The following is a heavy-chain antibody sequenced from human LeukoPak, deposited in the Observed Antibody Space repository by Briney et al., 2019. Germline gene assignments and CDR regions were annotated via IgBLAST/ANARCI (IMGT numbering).Heavy chain of an antibody. CDR2: IWYDGSNK. V-gene: IGHV3-33*01. J-gene: IGHJ4*02. CDR1: GFTFSSYG. CDR3: ASNYYDSSGYTFDY. Sequence: GGSLRLSCASSGFTFSSYGMRWVRQAPGKGLEWVAVIWYDGSNKYYADSVKGRFTISRDNSKNTLYLQMNSLRAEDTAVYYCASNYYDSSGYTFDYWGQGTLVTVSS. D-gene: IGHD3-22*01.